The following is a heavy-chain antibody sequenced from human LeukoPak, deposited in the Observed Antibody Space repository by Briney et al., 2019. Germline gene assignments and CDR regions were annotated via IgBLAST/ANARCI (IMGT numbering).Heavy chain of an antibody. V-gene: IGHV3-7*01. CDR1: GFTFISYW. J-gene: IGHJ4*02. CDR2: IKQDGSEK. CDR3: ARQGGSFFSFSTFFDY. Sequence: GGSLRLSCAASGFTFISYWMSWVRQAPGKGLEWVAKIKQDGSEKYYVDSVKGRFTISRDNAKNSLYLQMNGLRAEDTAVYYCARQGGSFFSFSTFFDYWGQGTLVTVSS. D-gene: IGHD1-26*01.